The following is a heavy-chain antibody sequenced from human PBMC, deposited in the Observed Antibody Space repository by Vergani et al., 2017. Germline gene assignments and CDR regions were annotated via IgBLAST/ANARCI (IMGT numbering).Heavy chain of an antibody. V-gene: IGHV3-23*01. CDR1: GFTFSSYA. CDR2: ISGSGGNT. D-gene: IGHD2-2*01. CDR3: ARDIRRYCSSTSCWVPMDV. Sequence: EVQLLESGGGLVQPGGSLRLSCAASGFTFSSYAMSWVRQVPGKGLEWVSGISGSGGNTYYANSVKGRFTISRDNSKNTLYLQMNSLRAEDTAVYYCARDIRRYCSSTSCWVPMDVWGKGTTVTVSS. J-gene: IGHJ6*04.